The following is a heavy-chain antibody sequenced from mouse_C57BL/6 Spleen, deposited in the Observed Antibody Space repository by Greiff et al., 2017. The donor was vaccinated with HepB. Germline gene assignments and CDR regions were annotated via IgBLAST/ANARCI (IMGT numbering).Heavy chain of an antibody. J-gene: IGHJ2*01. CDR3: ARGDWEEGDYFDY. CDR1: GYSITSGYY. Sequence: VQVVESGPGLVKPSQSLSLTCSVTGYSITSGYYWNWIRQFPGNKLEWMGYISYDGSNNYNPSLKNRISITRDTSKNQFFLKLNSVTTEDTATYYCARGDWEEGDYFDYWGQGTTLTVSS. D-gene: IGHD4-1*01. V-gene: IGHV3-6*01. CDR2: ISYDGSN.